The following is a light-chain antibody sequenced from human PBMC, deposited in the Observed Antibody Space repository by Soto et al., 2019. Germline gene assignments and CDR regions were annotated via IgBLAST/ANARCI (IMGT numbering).Light chain of an antibody. CDR1: QSVGSY. CDR2: GAS. CDR3: QQRNNWPPTWT. Sequence: ESVFTQSPATLSLSPGERATLSCRASQSVGSYLAWYRQKPGQAPRLLISGASNRAPGIPARFSGSGSGTEFTLTISSLEPEDFAVYYCQQRNNWPPTWTFGQGTKVDIK. J-gene: IGKJ1*01. V-gene: IGKV3-11*01.